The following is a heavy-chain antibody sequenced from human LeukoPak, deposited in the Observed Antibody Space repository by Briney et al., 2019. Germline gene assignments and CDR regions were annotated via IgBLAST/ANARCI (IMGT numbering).Heavy chain of an antibody. J-gene: IGHJ3*02. Sequence: GGSLRLSCAASGLTFSSYSLNWVRQAPGKGLEWVSSISSSSSYIYYADSVKGRFTISRDNAKNSLYLQMNSPRAEDTAVYYCARDTPKNPYYVYVWGSYRSCAFDIWGQETMGTVSS. V-gene: IGHV3-21*01. CDR2: ISSSSSYI. CDR1: GLTFSSYS. CDR3: ARDTPKNPYYVYVWGSYRSCAFDI. D-gene: IGHD3-16*02.